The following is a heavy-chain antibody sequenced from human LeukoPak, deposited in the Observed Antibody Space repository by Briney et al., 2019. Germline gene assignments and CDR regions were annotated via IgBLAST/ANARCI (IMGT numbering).Heavy chain of an antibody. J-gene: IGHJ3*02. D-gene: IGHD4-23*01. CDR2: MQYDGSDK. V-gene: IGHV3-30*02. CDR3: AKDIHVITVVPRGAFDI. CDR1: GFTFSNYG. Sequence: PGGSLRLSCAASGFTFSNYGIHWVRQAPGKGLEGVTFMQYDGSDKFYADSVKGRFTISRDNAKNSLYLQMNSLRAEDTALYYCAKDIHVITVVPRGAFDIWGQGTMVTVSS.